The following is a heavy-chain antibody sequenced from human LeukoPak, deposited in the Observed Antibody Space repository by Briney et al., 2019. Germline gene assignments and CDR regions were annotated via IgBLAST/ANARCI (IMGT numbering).Heavy chain of an antibody. J-gene: IGHJ3*02. D-gene: IGHD3-22*01. CDR3: ARVGGITMIVVLITDAFDI. V-gene: IGHV1-69*13. Sequence: SVKVSCKASGATFGSHSISWVRQAPGQGLEWMGGIVPMFGRDVYAQRFQGRVTVTADESTTTAYMELISLTSEDTAMYYCARVGGITMIVVLITDAFDIWGQGTMVTVSS. CDR2: IVPMFGRD. CDR1: GATFGSHS.